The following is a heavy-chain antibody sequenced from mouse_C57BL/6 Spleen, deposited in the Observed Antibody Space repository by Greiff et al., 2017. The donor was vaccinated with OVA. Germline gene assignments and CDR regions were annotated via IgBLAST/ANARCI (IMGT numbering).Heavy chain of an antibody. J-gene: IGHJ4*01. CDR3: TIYYGKRVDY. D-gene: IGHD2-1*01. CDR2: IDPENGDT. Sequence: VQLKESGAELVRPGASVKLSCTASGFNIKDDYMHWVKQRPEQGLEWIGWIDPENGDTEYASKFKGKATITADTSSNTAYLQLSSLTSEDTAVYYCTIYYGKRVDYWGQGTSVTVSS. V-gene: IGHV14-4*01. CDR1: GFNIKDDY.